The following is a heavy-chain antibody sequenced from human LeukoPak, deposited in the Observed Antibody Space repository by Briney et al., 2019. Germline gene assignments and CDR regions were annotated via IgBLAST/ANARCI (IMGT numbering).Heavy chain of an antibody. D-gene: IGHD3-9*01. V-gene: IGHV3-23*01. CDR1: GFTFSSYA. CDR2: ISGSGGST. CDR3: AKVTPDDILTGSLADP. Sequence: PGGSLRLSCAASGFTFSSYAMSWVRQAPGKRLEWVSAISGSGGSTYYADSVKGRFTISRDNSKNTLYLQMNSLRAEDTAVYYCAKVTPDDILTGSLADPWGQGTLVTVSS. J-gene: IGHJ5*02.